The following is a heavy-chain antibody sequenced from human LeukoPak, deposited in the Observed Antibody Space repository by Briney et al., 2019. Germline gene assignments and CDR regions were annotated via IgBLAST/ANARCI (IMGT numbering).Heavy chain of an antibody. CDR1: GYTFTGYY. V-gene: IGHV1-69*04. CDR2: IIPILGIA. CDR3: ARDRVTARYFQH. D-gene: IGHD2-21*02. Sequence: SVKVSCKASGYTFTGYYMHWVRQAPGQGLEWMGRIIPILGIANYAQKFQGRVTITADKSTSTAYMELSSLRSEDTAVYYCARDRVTARYFQHWGQGTLVTVSS. J-gene: IGHJ1*01.